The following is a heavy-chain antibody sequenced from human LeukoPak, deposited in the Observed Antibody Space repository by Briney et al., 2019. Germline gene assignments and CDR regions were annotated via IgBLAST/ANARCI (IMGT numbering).Heavy chain of an antibody. J-gene: IGHJ4*02. CDR3: ATGYTSGTRIDY. CDR1: GFTFSSYW. D-gene: IGHD6-19*01. CDR2: IKQDGSEK. Sequence: GGSLRLSCAASGFTFSSYWMSWVRQAPGKGLEWVANIKQDGSEKYYVDSVKGRFTISRDNANNFLYLQVSSLRAEDTAVYYCATGYTSGTRIDYWGQGTLVSVSS. V-gene: IGHV3-7*01.